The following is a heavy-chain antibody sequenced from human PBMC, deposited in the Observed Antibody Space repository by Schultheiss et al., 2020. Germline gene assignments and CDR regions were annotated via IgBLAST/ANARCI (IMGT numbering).Heavy chain of an antibody. CDR1: GFTFSDYA. CDR3: ARDRRAGTTPLYYYYGLDV. V-gene: IGHV3-23*01. Sequence: GGSLRLSCAASGFTFSDYAMSWVRQAPGKGLEWVSAISNSGGSTYYVDSVKGRFTISRDNSKNALYLQVHSLRAEDTAVYYCARDRRAGTTPLYYYYGLDVWGQGTTVTVSS. CDR2: ISNSGGST. D-gene: IGHD1-1*01. J-gene: IGHJ6*02.